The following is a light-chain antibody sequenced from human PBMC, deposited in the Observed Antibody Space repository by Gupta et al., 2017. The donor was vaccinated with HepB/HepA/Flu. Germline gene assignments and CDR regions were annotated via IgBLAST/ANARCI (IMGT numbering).Light chain of an antibody. Sequence: DIQMTQSPSSLSASIGDRVTITCRASQSISTYLNWYHQKPGKAPKLLIYGASTLQSGVPSRFSGSGSGTDFTLTISSLQPEDFAAYYCQQSYNTVRTFGQGTXVEIK. J-gene: IGKJ1*01. CDR2: GAS. CDR1: QSISTY. V-gene: IGKV1-39*01. CDR3: QQSYNTVRT.